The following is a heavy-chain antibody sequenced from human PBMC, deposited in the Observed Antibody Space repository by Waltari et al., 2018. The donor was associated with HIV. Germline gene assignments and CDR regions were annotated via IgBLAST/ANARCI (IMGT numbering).Heavy chain of an antibody. J-gene: IGHJ4*02. Sequence: EVQLVESGGGLVQPGGSLRLSCAASGFTFSSYWMHWVRQAPGKGLVWVSRINSDGSSTNYADSVKGRLTISRDNAKNTVYLQMNSLRAEDTALYYCASLYNYVWGSPPPFDYWGQGTLVTVSS. CDR2: INSDGSST. V-gene: IGHV3-74*01. CDR1: GFTFSSYW. D-gene: IGHD3-16*01. CDR3: ASLYNYVWGSPPPFDY.